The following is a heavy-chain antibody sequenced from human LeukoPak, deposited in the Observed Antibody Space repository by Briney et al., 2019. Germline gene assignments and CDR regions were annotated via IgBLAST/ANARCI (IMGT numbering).Heavy chain of an antibody. D-gene: IGHD4-17*01. Sequence: GGSLRLSCAASGFTFSSYAMSWVRQAPGKGLEWVLAISGSGGSTYYADSVKGRFTISRDNSKNTLYLQMNSLRAEDTAVYYCAKDPAPYGDYSNFDYWGQGTLVTVSS. CDR1: GFTFSSYA. V-gene: IGHV3-23*01. CDR3: AKDPAPYGDYSNFDY. J-gene: IGHJ4*02. CDR2: ISGSGGST.